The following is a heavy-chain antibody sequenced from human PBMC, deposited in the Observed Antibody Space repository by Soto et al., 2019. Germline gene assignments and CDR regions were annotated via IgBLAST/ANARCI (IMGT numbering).Heavy chain of an antibody. Sequence: SGPTLVNPTETLTLTCTVSGFSLSNARMGVSWIRQPPGKALEWPAHIFSNDEKSYSTSLKSRLTISKDTSKSQVVLTMTNMDPVDTATYYCERIQGGVAAAGLFDYWGQGTLVTVSS. J-gene: IGHJ4*02. D-gene: IGHD6-13*01. CDR3: ERIQGGVAAAGLFDY. CDR1: GFSLSNARMG. V-gene: IGHV2-26*01. CDR2: IFSNDEK.